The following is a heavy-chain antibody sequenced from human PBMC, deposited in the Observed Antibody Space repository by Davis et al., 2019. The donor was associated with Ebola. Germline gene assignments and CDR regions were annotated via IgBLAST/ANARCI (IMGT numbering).Heavy chain of an antibody. Sequence: SVKVSCKASGFTFTSSAMQWVRQARGQRLEWIGWIVVGSGNTNYAQKFQERVTITRDMSTSTAYMELSSLRSEDTAVYHCAAGFTFGGVIIDWGQGTLVTVSS. J-gene: IGHJ4*02. V-gene: IGHV1-58*02. CDR3: AAGFTFGGVIID. CDR1: GFTFTSSA. CDR2: IVVGSGNT. D-gene: IGHD3-16*02.